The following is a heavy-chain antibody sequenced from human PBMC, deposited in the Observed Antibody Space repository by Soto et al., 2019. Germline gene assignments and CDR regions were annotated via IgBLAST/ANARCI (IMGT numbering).Heavy chain of an antibody. Sequence: SVKVSCKASGGTFSSYAISWVRQAPGQGLEWMGGIIPIFGTANYAQKFQGRVTITADESTSTAYMELSSLRSEDTAVYYCARCMASTVTNNCFDAWGQGTLVTVSS. J-gene: IGHJ5*02. CDR2: IIPIFGTA. D-gene: IGHD4-17*01. CDR3: ARCMASTVTNNCFDA. V-gene: IGHV1-69*13. CDR1: GGTFSSYA.